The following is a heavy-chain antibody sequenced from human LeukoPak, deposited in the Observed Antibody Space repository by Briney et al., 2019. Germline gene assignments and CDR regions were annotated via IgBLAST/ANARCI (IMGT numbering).Heavy chain of an antibody. Sequence: SGTLSLTCAVSGGSISSITWWSWVRQPPGKGLERIGEIYHTGSTNYNPSLKSRVTMSVDKSKNQFSLKLSSVTAADTAVYYCAREGGPQSLRGTFDPWGQGTLVTVSS. CDR1: GGSISSITW. V-gene: IGHV4-4*02. D-gene: IGHD1-1*01. J-gene: IGHJ5*02. CDR2: IYHTGST. CDR3: AREGGPQSLRGTFDP.